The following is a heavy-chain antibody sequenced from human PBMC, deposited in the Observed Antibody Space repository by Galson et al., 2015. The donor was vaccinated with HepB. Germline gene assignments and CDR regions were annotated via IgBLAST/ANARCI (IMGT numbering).Heavy chain of an antibody. D-gene: IGHD3-10*01. V-gene: IGHV3-33*01. J-gene: IGHJ3*02. CDR2: IRYDGSNK. CDR1: GFTFSSYG. CDR3: VRPDPAHFGAFDS. Sequence: SLRLSCAASGFTFSSYGMHWVRQAPGKGLEWVAFIRYDGSNKYYADSVKGRFTISRDNSKNTLYLQMSSLRTDDTALYYCVRPDPAHFGAFDSWGQGTMVTVSS.